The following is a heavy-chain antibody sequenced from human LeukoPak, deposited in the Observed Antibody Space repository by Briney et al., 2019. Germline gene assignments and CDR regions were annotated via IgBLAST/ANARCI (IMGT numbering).Heavy chain of an antibody. CDR2: ISGSGGST. CDR1: GFTFSNYA. V-gene: IGHV3-23*01. Sequence: GGSLRLSCAASGFTFSNYAMSWVRQAPGKGLEWVSAISGSGGSTYYADSVKGRFTISRDNSKNTLYLQMNSLRAEDTAVYYCAXDMXKXXXXFXSXXXDLWYYYGMDVWGQGTTVTVSS. D-gene: IGHD3-3*01. CDR3: AXDMXKXXXXFXSXXXDLWYYYGMDV. J-gene: IGHJ6*02.